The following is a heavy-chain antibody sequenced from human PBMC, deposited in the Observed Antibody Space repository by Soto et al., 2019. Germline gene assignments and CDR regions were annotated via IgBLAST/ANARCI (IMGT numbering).Heavy chain of an antibody. D-gene: IGHD1-26*01. Sequence: GASVKVSCKDSGGTFSSYAINWVRQAPGQGLEWMGGIIPIFGTANYAQKFQGRVTITADKSTSTAYMELSSLRSEDTAVYYCARDKVGYNWFDPWGQGTLVTVSS. CDR2: IIPIFGTA. CDR1: GGTFSSYA. CDR3: ARDKVGYNWFDP. J-gene: IGHJ5*02. V-gene: IGHV1-69*06.